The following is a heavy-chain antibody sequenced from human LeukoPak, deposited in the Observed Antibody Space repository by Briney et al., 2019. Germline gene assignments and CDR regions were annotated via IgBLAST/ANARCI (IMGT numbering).Heavy chain of an antibody. J-gene: IGHJ4*02. Sequence: GGSMRLSCAASGFTFSSYAMSWVRQAPGKGLEWVSTISGSGGSTYYADSVKGRFTISRDNSKNTLYLQMNSLRAEDTAVYYCARRADSSGYYFDYWGQGTLVTVSS. CDR3: ARRADSSGYYFDY. CDR1: GFTFSSYA. D-gene: IGHD3-22*01. CDR2: ISGSGGST. V-gene: IGHV3-23*01.